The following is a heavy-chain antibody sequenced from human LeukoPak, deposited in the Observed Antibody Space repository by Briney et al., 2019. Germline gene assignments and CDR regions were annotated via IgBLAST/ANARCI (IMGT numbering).Heavy chain of an antibody. CDR3: ARESSIPAAGTVGNWFDP. Sequence: GASVTVSCKASGYTFTGHYIHWVRQAPGQGLEWMGWINPNSGGTNYAQKFQGRVTMTRDTSISAAYMDLSGLTSDDTAVYYCARESSIPAAGTVGNWFDPWGQGTLVTVSS. V-gene: IGHV1-2*02. D-gene: IGHD6-13*01. CDR2: INPNSGGT. CDR1: GYTFTGHY. J-gene: IGHJ5*02.